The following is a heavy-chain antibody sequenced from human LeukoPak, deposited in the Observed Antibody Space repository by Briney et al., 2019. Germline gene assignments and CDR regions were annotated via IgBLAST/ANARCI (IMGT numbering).Heavy chain of an antibody. CDR3: AKTPGGAPCYYYYMDV. D-gene: IGHD2-21*01. CDR1: GFTVSSNY. V-gene: IGHV3-66*01. Sequence: GGSLRLSCAASGFTVSSNYVNWVRQAPGKGLEWVSVIYSGGSTYYADSVKGRFTISRDISKNTLYLQMNSLRAEDTAVYYCAKTPGGAPCYYYYMDVWGKGTTVTISS. CDR2: IYSGGST. J-gene: IGHJ6*03.